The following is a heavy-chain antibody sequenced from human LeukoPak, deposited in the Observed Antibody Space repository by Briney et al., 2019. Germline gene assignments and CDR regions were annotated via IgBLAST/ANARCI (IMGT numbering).Heavy chain of an antibody. CDR1: GYTFSSYG. V-gene: IGHV1-18*01. D-gene: IGHD3-10*01. J-gene: IGHJ4*02. CDR2: ISAYNGNT. Sequence: ASVKVSCKASGYTFSSYGISWVRQAPGQGLEWMGWISAYNGNTNYAQKLQGRVTMTTDTSTSTAYMELRSLRSDDTAVYYCASIGLSDAGESTPYWGQGTLVTVSS. CDR3: ASIGLSDAGESTPY.